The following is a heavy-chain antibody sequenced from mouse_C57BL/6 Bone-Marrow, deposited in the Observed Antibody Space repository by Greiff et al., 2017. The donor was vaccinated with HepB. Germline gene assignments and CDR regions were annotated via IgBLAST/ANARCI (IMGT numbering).Heavy chain of an antibody. D-gene: IGHD2-1*01. J-gene: IGHJ4*01. CDR3: ARGGIYYGNFFYAMDY. CDR2: IYPGSGNT. Sequence: VMLVESGAELVRPGASVKLSCKASGYTFTDYYINWVKQRPGQGLEWIARIYPGSGNTYYNEKFKGKATLTAEKSSSTAYMQLSSLTSEDSAVYFCARGGIYYGNFFYAMDYWGQGTSVTVSS. V-gene: IGHV1-76*01. CDR1: GYTFTDYY.